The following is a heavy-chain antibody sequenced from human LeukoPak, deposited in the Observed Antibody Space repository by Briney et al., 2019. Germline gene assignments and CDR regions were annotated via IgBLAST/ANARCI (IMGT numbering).Heavy chain of an antibody. J-gene: IGHJ3*02. CDR3: AKASCEGAFDT. CDR2: ISWNSGSI. Sequence: GGSLRLSCAAYGFTFDDYAMHWVRQAQGKGLEWVSGISWNSGSIDYADSVKGRFTISRDKAKNSLYLQRNSLRAEDMALYYFAKASCEGAFDTRGQGTLGTVSS. CDR1: GFTFDDYA. V-gene: IGHV3-9*03.